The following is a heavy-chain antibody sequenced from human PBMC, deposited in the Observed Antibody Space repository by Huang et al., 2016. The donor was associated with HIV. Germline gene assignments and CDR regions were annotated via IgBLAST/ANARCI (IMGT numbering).Heavy chain of an antibody. D-gene: IGHD1-26*01. Sequence: EVQLVQSGPEVKKHGESLKISCRVSGYSFTNYWIGWVRQRPGKGLECVAISYPGDSDAEYNPSFRGQVTISADKSINTAHLQWDSLKTSDSAIYDCARRGFNTGSSPDSWGQGTLVTVSS. CDR3: ARRGFNTGSSPDS. J-gene: IGHJ4*02. CDR1: GYSFTNYW. V-gene: IGHV5-51*01. CDR2: SYPGDSDA.